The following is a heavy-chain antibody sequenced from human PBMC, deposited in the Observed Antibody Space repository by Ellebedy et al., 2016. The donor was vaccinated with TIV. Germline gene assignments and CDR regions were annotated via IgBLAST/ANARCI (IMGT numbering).Heavy chain of an antibody. D-gene: IGHD4-17*01. V-gene: IGHV1-18*04. Sequence: AASVKVSCKASGYTFTNYGISWVRQAPGQGLEWMGWIRGYNGNTYSAQKLQGRVTMTTGTSTSTAYMELRSLRSDDTAVYYCARFVDGDYEDYWGQGALVTVSS. CDR3: ARFVDGDYEDY. CDR1: GYTFTNYG. J-gene: IGHJ4*02. CDR2: IRGYNGNT.